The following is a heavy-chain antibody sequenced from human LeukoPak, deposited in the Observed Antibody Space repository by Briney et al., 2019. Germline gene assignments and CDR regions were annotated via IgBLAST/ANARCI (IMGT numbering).Heavy chain of an antibody. D-gene: IGHD3-22*01. CDR1: GESFSGYY. Sequence: SETLSLTCAVYGESFSGYYWTWIRQSPGKGLEWVGEINPSGSTYYNPSLESRLTISRDTSKNQFSLRLSSVTAADTAVYYCARGRQEISMILVVMTGVSYYLDVWGIGTTVTVS. J-gene: IGHJ6*03. CDR2: INPSGST. V-gene: IGHV4-34*01. CDR3: ARGRQEISMILVVMTGVSYYLDV.